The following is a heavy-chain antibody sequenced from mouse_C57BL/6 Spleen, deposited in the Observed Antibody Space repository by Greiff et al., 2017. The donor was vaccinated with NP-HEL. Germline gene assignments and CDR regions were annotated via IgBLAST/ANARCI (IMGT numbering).Heavy chain of an antibody. Sequence: VQLQQSGPELVKPGASVKISCKASGYAFSSSWMNWVKQRPGKGLEWIGRIYPGDGDTNYNGKFKGKATLTADKSSSTAYMQHSSLTSEDSAVYFCARRVTTVPLAYWGQGTLVTVSA. J-gene: IGHJ3*01. D-gene: IGHD1-1*01. CDR1: GYAFSSSW. CDR3: ARRVTTVPLAY. CDR2: IYPGDGDT. V-gene: IGHV1-82*01.